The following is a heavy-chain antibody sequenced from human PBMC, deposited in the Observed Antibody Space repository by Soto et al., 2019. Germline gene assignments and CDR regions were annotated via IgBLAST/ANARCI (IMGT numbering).Heavy chain of an antibody. CDR2: ISAYNGNS. J-gene: IGHJ5*02. CDR3: ARRLSDGSGSYYPDH. V-gene: IGHV1-18*01. Sequence: QVQLEQSGAEVKKPGASVKVSCKTSGYTFTSYGISWVRQAPGQGLEWMGWISAYNGNSNYAQKFQGRVTMTADTSTNTAYMELRSLRSDDTAVYYCARRLSDGSGSYYPDHSGQGTLVSVSS. D-gene: IGHD3-10*01. CDR1: GYTFTSYG.